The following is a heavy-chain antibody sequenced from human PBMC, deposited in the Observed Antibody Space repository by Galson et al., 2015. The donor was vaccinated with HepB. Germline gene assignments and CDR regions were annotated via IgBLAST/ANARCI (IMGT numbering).Heavy chain of an antibody. V-gene: IGHV3-30*18. J-gene: IGHJ4*02. CDR2: ISYDGSNK. CDR3: AKGDYYDSSGYLVDY. D-gene: IGHD3-22*01. CDR1: GFIFSSYE. Sequence: SLRLSCAASGFIFSSYEMNWVRQAPGKGLEWVAVISYDGSNKYYADSVKGRFTISRDNPKNTLYLQMNSLRAEDTAVYYCAKGDYYDSSGYLVDYWGQGTLVTVSS.